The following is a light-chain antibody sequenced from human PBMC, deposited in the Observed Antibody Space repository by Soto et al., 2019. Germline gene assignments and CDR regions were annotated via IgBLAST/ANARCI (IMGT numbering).Light chain of an antibody. V-gene: IGKV3-15*01. CDR3: QQYINWPPWT. J-gene: IGKJ1*01. CDR1: QSLSNN. Sequence: EIVMTQSPATLSVSPGERATLSCRASQSLSNNLAWYQQKPGQAPRLLIYGASARATGIPARFSGSGSGTEFTLTISSLQSEDFAVYYCQQYINWPPWTFGQGTKVEIK. CDR2: GAS.